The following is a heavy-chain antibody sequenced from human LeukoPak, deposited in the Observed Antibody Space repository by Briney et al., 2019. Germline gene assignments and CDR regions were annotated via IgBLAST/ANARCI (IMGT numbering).Heavy chain of an antibody. D-gene: IGHD1-1*01. CDR3: AKKGQADDDGKPD. J-gene: IGHJ4*02. Sequence: GGSLRLSCVASGFTFSIYDLNWVRQAPGKGLECVSTITRGFGSTYYADSVKGRFTISRDNSKNTLYLQMNNLRVDDSAVYYCAKKGQADDDGKPDWGQGTLVTVSS. V-gene: IGHV3-23*01. CDR1: GFTFSIYD. CDR2: ITRGFGST.